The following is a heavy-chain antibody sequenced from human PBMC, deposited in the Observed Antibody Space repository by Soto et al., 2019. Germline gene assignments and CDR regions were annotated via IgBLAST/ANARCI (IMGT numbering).Heavy chain of an antibody. CDR3: AGDSSGYYYVGRVFDY. Sequence: QVQLQESGPGLVKPSQTLSLTCTVSGGSITSGGYYWSWIRQHPGKVLELIGYIYYSGSTYYNPSLTIRVTISVDTSKNQFSLKLSSVTAADTAVYYCAGDSSGYYYVGRVFDYWGQGTLVTVSS. CDR2: IYYSGST. CDR1: GGSITSGGYY. J-gene: IGHJ4*02. V-gene: IGHV4-31*03. D-gene: IGHD3-22*01.